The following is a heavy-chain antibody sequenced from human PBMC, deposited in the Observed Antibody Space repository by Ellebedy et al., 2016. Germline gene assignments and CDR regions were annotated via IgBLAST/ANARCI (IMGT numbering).Heavy chain of an antibody. D-gene: IGHD3-22*01. CDR2: ISAYNGNT. CDR3: ARESSPYYYDSSGYHYWYFDL. CDR1: GYTFTGYY. J-gene: IGHJ2*01. V-gene: IGHV1-18*04. Sequence: ASVKVSXKASGYTFTGYYMHWVRQAPGQGLEWMGWISAYNGNTNYAQKLQGRVTMTTDTSTSTAYMELRSLRSDDTAVYYCARESSPYYYDSSGYHYWYFDLWGRGTLVTVSS.